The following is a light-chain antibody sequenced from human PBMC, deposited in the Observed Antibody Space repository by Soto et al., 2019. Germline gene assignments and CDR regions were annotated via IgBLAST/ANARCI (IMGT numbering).Light chain of an antibody. J-gene: IGKJ5*01. V-gene: IGKV3-15*01. CDR1: QSISSSN. CDR3: QQYDNWPIT. Sequence: IVLTQSPSTLSLSPGERATLSCRASQSISSSNLAWYQQKPDQPPRLLIYDASTRATGLPARFSGSGSGTEFTLIISSLQSEDSAVYYCQQYDNWPITFGQGTRLEIK. CDR2: DAS.